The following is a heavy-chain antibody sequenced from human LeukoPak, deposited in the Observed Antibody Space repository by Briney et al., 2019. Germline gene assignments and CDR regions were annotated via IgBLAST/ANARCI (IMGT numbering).Heavy chain of an antibody. D-gene: IGHD2-2*01. J-gene: IGHJ3*02. V-gene: IGHV3-23*01. Sequence: PAGGSLGLSCAASGFTFSSYAMSWVRQAPGKGLEWVSAISGSGGSTYYADSVKGRFTISRDNAKNSLYLQMNSLRAEDTAVYYCAGDYDCSSTSCYAFDIWGQGTMVTVSS. CDR1: GFTFSSYA. CDR2: ISGSGGST. CDR3: AGDYDCSSTSCYAFDI.